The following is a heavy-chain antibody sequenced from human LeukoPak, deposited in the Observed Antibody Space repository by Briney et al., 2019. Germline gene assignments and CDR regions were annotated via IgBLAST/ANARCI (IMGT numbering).Heavy chain of an antibody. Sequence: PSETLSLTCTVPGGSISSSSYYWGWIRQPPGKGLEWIGSIYYSGSTYYNPSLKSRVTISVDTSKNQFSLKLSSVTAADTAVYYCASTTQEDIAVVVAADWGQGTLVTVSS. V-gene: IGHV4-39*01. D-gene: IGHD2-15*01. J-gene: IGHJ4*02. CDR1: GGSISSSSYY. CDR3: ASTTQEDIAVVVAAD. CDR2: IYYSGST.